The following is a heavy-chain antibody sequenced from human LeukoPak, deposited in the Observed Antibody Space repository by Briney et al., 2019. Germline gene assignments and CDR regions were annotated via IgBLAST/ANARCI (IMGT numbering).Heavy chain of an antibody. CDR2: IIPILGIA. CDR3: ARDYYGSGIPPYYYRMDV. J-gene: IGHJ6*02. Sequence: SVKVFCKASGGTFSSYAISWVRQAPGQGLEWMGRIIPILGIASYAQKFQGRVTITADKSTSTAYMELSSLRSEDTAVYYCARDYYGSGIPPYYYRMDVWGQGTTVTVSS. CDR1: GGTFSSYA. D-gene: IGHD3-10*01. V-gene: IGHV1-69*04.